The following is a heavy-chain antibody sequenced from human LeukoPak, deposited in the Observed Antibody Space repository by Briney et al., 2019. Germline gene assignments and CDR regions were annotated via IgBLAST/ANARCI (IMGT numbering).Heavy chain of an antibody. CDR1: GFTFDDYA. CDR3: AKSGFGYYYYGMDV. V-gene: IGHV3-9*01. Sequence: GGSLRLSCAASGFTFDDYAMHWVRQAPGKGLEWVSGISWNSGSIGYADSVKGRFTISRDNAKNSLYLQMNSLRAEDTALYYCAKSGFGYYYYGMDVWGQGTTVTVSS. J-gene: IGHJ6*02. D-gene: IGHD6-25*01. CDR2: ISWNSGSI.